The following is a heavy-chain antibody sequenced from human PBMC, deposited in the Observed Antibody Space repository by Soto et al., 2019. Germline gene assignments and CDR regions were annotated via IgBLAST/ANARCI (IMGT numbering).Heavy chain of an antibody. Sequence: QVQLQESGPGLVKPSQTLSLTCTVSGGSISSGGYYWSWIRQHPGKGLEWIGYIYYTGSTYYNPSLKSRVTISVDTSKNQFSLKLSSVTAAAAAVYYCARSSPLALIPAPSEYFQHWGQGTLVTVSS. CDR3: ARSSPLALIPAPSEYFQH. CDR2: IYYTGST. CDR1: GGSISSGGYY. V-gene: IGHV4-31*03. D-gene: IGHD3-16*01. J-gene: IGHJ1*01.